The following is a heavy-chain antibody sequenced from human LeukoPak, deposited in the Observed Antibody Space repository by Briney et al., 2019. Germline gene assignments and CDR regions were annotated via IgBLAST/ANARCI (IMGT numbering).Heavy chain of an antibody. CDR3: ARALISGYCSSTSCYGFDY. V-gene: IGHV3-69-1*02. Sequence: PGGSLRLSCAASGFTFSDYYMNWVRQASGKGLEWVSSISSRSTIYYADSVKGRFTISRDNAKNLLYLQMKSLRAEDTAVYYCARALISGYCSSTSCYGFDYWGQGTLVTVSS. CDR1: GFTFSDYY. J-gene: IGHJ4*02. D-gene: IGHD2-2*01. CDR2: ISSRSTI.